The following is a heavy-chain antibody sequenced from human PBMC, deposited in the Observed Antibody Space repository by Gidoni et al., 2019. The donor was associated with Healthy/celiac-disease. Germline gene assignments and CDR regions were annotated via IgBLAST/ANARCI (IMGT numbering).Heavy chain of an antibody. CDR3: ARLYYYDSSGYYLFAFDI. CDR2: IYPGDSDT. V-gene: IGHV5-51*01. D-gene: IGHD3-22*01. CDR1: GYSFTSYW. J-gene: IGHJ3*02. Sequence: EVQLVQSGAEVKKPGESLKISCTGSGYSFTSYWIGWVRQMPGKGLEWMGIIYPGDSDTRYSPSFQGQVTISADKSISTAYLQWSSLKASDTAMYYCARLYYYDSSGYYLFAFDIWGQGTMVTVSS.